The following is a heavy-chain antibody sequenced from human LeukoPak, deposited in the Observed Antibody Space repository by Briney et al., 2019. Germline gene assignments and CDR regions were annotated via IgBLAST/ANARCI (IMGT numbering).Heavy chain of an antibody. CDR1: GFTFSDYG. J-gene: IGHJ3*01. CDR2: IWYDGGKK. D-gene: IGHD2-15*01. Sequence: GGSLRLSCAASGFTFSDYGMYWVRQAPGKGLEWVALIWYDGGKKYYTDSVRGRFTISRDNSKNTLYLQMDSLRAEDTAVYYCVRYCNGGSCYRAAFDVWGPGTMVTVSS. V-gene: IGHV3-33*01. CDR3: VRYCNGGSCYRAAFDV.